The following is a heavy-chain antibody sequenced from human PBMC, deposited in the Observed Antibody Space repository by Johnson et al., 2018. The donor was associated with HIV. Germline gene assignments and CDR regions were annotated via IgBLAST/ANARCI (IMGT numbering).Heavy chain of an antibody. D-gene: IGHD3-22*01. Sequence: EVQLVESGGGLVQPGRSLRLSCAASGFTFSSYAMSWVRQAPGKGLEWVSVISEGGNSAYSADSVQGRFTISRDNAKNSLYLQMNSLRAEDTAVYYCARYHYYDSRLNDAFDIWGQGTMVTVSS. CDR1: GFTFSSYA. V-gene: IGHV3-23*04. CDR3: ARYHYYDSRLNDAFDI. CDR2: ISEGGNSA. J-gene: IGHJ3*02.